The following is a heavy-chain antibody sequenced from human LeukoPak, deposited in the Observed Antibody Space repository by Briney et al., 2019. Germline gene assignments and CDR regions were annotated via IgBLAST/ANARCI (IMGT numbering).Heavy chain of an antibody. J-gene: IGHJ6*02. V-gene: IGHV3-23*01. CDR2: ISGSGGSA. CDR3: AREREYQGDYYYGMDV. D-gene: IGHD2/OR15-2a*01. CDR1: GFTFSSYA. Sequence: PGGSLRLSCAASGFTFSSYAMSWVRQAPGKGLEWVSAISGSGGSAYYADSVKGRFTISRDNSKNTLYLQMNSLRAEDTAVYYCAREREYQGDYYYGMDVWGQGTTVTVSS.